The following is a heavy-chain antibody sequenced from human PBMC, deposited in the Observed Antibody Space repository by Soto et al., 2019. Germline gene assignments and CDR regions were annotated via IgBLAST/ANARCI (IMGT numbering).Heavy chain of an antibody. CDR3: ARLRGYSYGSIDS. CDR2: MYHRGST. D-gene: IGHD5-18*01. Sequence: SETLSLTCTVSGSSISSGYYYWSWIRQPPGKGLEWIGYMYHRGSTYYNPSLKSRVTISIDRSKNQFSLKLSSVTAADTAVYYCARLRGYSYGSIDSWGQGTLVTVSS. V-gene: IGHV4-30-2*01. CDR1: GSSISSGYYY. J-gene: IGHJ4*02.